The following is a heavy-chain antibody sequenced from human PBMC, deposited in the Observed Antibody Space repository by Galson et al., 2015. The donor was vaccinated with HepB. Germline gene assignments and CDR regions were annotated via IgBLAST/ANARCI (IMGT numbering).Heavy chain of an antibody. Sequence: SLRLSCAASGFNFRDYVINWVRQAPGKGLEWVASIAQDGRAKYYEDSVRGRSAVSRDNSKNTLYLHMNNLRGGDTAIYYCAKERVSVSGVTLVADSGMDVWGQGTTVIVSS. CDR1: GFNFRDYV. CDR3: AKERVSVSGVTLVADSGMDV. D-gene: IGHD3-3*01. J-gene: IGHJ6*02. V-gene: IGHV3-30*18. CDR2: IAQDGRAK.